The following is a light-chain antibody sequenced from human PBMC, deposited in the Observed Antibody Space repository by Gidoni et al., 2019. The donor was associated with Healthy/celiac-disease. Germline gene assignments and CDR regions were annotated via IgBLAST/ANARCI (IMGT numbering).Light chain of an antibody. Sequence: SYERTQPPSVSVSPGQTASITCSGDKLGDKYACWYQQKPGQSPVLVIYQDSKRPSGIPERFSGSNSGNTATLTISGTQAMDEADYYCQAWDSSTEGFGGGTKLTVL. CDR3: QAWDSSTEG. CDR2: QDS. CDR1: KLGDKY. V-gene: IGLV3-1*01. J-gene: IGLJ2*01.